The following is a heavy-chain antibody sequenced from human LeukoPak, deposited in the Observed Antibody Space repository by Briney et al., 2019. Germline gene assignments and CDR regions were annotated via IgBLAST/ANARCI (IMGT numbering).Heavy chain of an antibody. CDR2: ISTSGST. V-gene: IGHV4-61*02. Sequence: PSETLSLTCAVSGCSFSSGNYYWSWIRQPAGKGLEWIGRISTSGSTNYNPSLKSRVTISVDTSKNQLSLKLSSVTAADTAVYYCAGPYDSSGYYYNDAFDMWGQGTMVTVSS. D-gene: IGHD3-22*01. J-gene: IGHJ3*02. CDR3: AGPYDSSGYYYNDAFDM. CDR1: GCSFSSGNYY.